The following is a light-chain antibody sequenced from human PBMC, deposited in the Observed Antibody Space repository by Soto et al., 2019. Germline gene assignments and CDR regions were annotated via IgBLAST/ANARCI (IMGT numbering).Light chain of an antibody. V-gene: IGKV1-5*03. Sequence: DIQMTQSPSSLSASVGDRVTITCRANQGISTSLAWYQQKPGKAPKLLIYKASSLDIGVPSRFSGSGSGTGFTITISSLQTDDFATDYCQPYNTYPHTFGQGTKVDLK. CDR3: QPYNTYPHT. J-gene: IGKJ2*01. CDR1: QGISTS. CDR2: KAS.